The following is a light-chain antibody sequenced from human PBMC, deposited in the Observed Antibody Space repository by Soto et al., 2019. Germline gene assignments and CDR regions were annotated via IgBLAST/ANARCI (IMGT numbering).Light chain of an antibody. J-gene: IGKJ1*01. CDR3: MQPLQTPRT. V-gene: IGKV2-28*01. Sequence: DIVMTQSPLSLPVTPGEPASISCRSSQSLLHTNGYNYLDWYLQKPGQSPQALIYLGSNRSSGVPDRFSGSGSGTDFTLKISRVEAEDVGVYYCMQPLQTPRTFGQGTTVEIK. CDR1: QSLLHTNGYNY. CDR2: LGS.